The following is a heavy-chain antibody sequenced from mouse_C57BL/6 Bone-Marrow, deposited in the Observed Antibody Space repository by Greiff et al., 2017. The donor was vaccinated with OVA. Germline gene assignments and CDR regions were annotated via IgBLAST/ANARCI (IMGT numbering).Heavy chain of an antibody. Sequence: VQLQQSGAELARPGASVKMSCKASGYTFTSYTMHWVKQRPGQGLEWIGYINPSSGYTKYNQKFKDKATLTADKSSSTAYMQLSSLTSEDSAVYYCARRGANWPFAYWGQGTLVTVSA. CDR3: ARRGANWPFAY. V-gene: IGHV1-4*01. CDR1: GYTFTSYT. J-gene: IGHJ3*01. D-gene: IGHD4-1*01. CDR2: INPSSGYT.